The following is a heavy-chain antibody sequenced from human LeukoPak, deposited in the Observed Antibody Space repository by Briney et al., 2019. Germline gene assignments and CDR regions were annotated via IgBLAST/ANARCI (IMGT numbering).Heavy chain of an antibody. Sequence: SQTLSLTCAVSGGSISSGGYSWSWIRQPPGKGLEWIGYIYHSGSTYYNPSLKSRVTISVDRSKNQFSLKLSSVTAADTAVYYCASWYYDFWSGYDGWFDPWGQGTLVTVSS. J-gene: IGHJ5*02. D-gene: IGHD3-3*01. V-gene: IGHV4-30-2*01. CDR3: ASWYYDFWSGYDGWFDP. CDR2: IYHSGST. CDR1: GGSISSGGYS.